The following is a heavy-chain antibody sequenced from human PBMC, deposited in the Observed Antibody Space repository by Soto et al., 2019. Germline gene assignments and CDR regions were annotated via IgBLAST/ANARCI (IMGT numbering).Heavy chain of an antibody. V-gene: IGHV3-15*01. CDR1: GFTFTDAW. D-gene: IGHD3-10*01. Sequence: GGSLRLSCAASGFTFTDAWMTWVRQAPGKGLEWVGRIISKTDGGTTDYAAPVKGRFTISRDDSQNMLYLQMNSLKTDDTGVYYCTTEYYFGSGSGDYWGQGALVTVSS. CDR3: TTEYYFGSGSGDY. J-gene: IGHJ4*02. CDR2: IISKTDGGTT.